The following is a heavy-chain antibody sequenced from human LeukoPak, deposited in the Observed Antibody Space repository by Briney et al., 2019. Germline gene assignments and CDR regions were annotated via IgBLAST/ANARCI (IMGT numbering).Heavy chain of an antibody. CDR1: GFTFSNYG. J-gene: IGHJ4*02. Sequence: GGSLRLSCAASGFTFSNYGMRWVRQAPGKGLEWVAVIWYDGSNKYYADSVKGRFTVSRDDSENTLFLQMNSLRGEDTAVYYCARDRGSGTYGLDCWGQGVQVTVSP. D-gene: IGHD1-26*01. V-gene: IGHV3-33*01. CDR2: IWYDGSNK. CDR3: ARDRGSGTYGLDC.